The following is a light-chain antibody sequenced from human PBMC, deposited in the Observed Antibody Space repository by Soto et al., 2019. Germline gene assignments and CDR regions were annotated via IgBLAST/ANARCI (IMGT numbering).Light chain of an antibody. CDR1: SRDVGAYDY. V-gene: IGLV2-14*03. J-gene: IGLJ1*01. CDR3: CSYADGSIYF. Sequence: QSVLTQPASVSGSPGQSITISCTGTSRDVGAYDYVSWYLQYPDKAPQLLIYYVDHRSSGVSSRFSGSKSGNTASLTISGLQAEDEGDYYCCSYADGSIYFFGTGTKVTVL. CDR2: YVD.